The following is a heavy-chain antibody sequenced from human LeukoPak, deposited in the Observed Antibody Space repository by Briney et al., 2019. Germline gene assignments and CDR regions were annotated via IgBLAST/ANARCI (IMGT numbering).Heavy chain of an antibody. CDR3: ARVESFYWDS. J-gene: IGHJ4*02. Sequence: GGSLRLSCAASGFTFSNYAMHWVRQAPGKGLEWVAVISYDGSNKYYADSVKGRFTISRDNAKNSLYLQMNSLRAEDTAFYYCARVESFYWDSWGQGTLVTVSS. D-gene: IGHD3-16*02. CDR2: ISYDGSNK. CDR1: GFTFSNYA. V-gene: IGHV3-30*04.